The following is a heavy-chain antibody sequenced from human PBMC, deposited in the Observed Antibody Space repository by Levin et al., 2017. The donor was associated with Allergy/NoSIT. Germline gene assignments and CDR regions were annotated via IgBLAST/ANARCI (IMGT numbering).Heavy chain of an antibody. V-gene: IGHV4-34*01. CDR3: ARFITVITMVRGADDAFDI. Sequence: SETLSLTCAVYGGSFSGYYWSWIRQPPGKGLEWIGEINHSGSTNYNPSLKSRVTISVDTSKNQFSLKLSSVTAADTAVYYCARFITVITMVRGADDAFDIWGQGTMVTVSS. CDR1: GGSFSGYY. J-gene: IGHJ3*02. CDR2: INHSGST. D-gene: IGHD3-10*01.